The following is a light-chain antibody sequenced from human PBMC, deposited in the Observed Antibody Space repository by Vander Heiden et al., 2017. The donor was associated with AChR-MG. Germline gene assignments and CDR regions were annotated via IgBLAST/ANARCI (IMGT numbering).Light chain of an antibody. CDR3: QRDASSVWT. J-gene: IGKJ1*01. Sequence: ELVFTQSPGTLSFSPGEGATLSCRASQSVSSRYLAWYQQKPGQAPRLLIYGATTRASGIPDRFTASTSGTDFTLTISRLKPADFAVYYCQRDASSVWTFGQGTKVEIK. V-gene: IGKV3-20*01. CDR2: GAT. CDR1: QSVSSRY.